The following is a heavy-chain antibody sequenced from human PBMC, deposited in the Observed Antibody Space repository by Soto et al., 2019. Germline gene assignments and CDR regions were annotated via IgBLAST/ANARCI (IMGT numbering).Heavy chain of an antibody. CDR1: GFTFSSYA. J-gene: IGHJ3*02. D-gene: IGHD3-3*01. CDR3: GKVVTVLRYLEWLYSNDAFDI. Sequence: EVQLLESGGGLVQPGGSLRLSCAASGFTFSSYAMSWVRQAPGKGLEWVSAISGSGGSTYYADSVKGRFTISRDNSKNSLYLQMNSLRAEDTNVYYCGKVVTVLRYLEWLYSNDAFDIWGQGTMVTVSS. CDR2: ISGSGGST. V-gene: IGHV3-23*01.